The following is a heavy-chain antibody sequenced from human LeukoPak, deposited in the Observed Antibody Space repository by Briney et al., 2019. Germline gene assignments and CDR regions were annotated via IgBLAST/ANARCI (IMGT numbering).Heavy chain of an antibody. V-gene: IGHV4-59*01. CDR3: EKDYSKGGGFDF. D-gene: IGHD4-11*01. CDR2: MVISGGT. CDR1: GGSISGFS. Sequence: SETLSLTCIEPGGSISGFSWSWIRQPPRKGLGWIGYMVISGGTTYNPSLKCRVTISVDTSKNQFSLNLSPVTAADTAVYYCEKDYSKGGGFDFWGQGTLVTVSS. J-gene: IGHJ4*02.